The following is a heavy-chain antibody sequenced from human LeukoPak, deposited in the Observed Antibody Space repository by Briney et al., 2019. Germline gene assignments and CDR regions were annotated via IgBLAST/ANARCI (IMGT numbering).Heavy chain of an antibody. CDR1: GFTFTNSA. CDR2: VSGSGGNT. CDR3: AKSLAVPGSPDY. V-gene: IGHV3-23*01. Sequence: GGSLRLSCAASGFTFTNSAMTWVRQAPGKGLEWVSTVSGSGGNTYYADSVKGRFTISRDNSENTLYLQMNSLRAQDTAVYYCAKSLAVPGSPDYWGQGTLATVSS. D-gene: IGHD6-19*01. J-gene: IGHJ4*02.